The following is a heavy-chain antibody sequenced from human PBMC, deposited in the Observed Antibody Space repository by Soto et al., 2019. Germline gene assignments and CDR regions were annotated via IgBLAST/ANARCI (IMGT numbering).Heavy chain of an antibody. J-gene: IGHJ6*02. V-gene: IGHV3-48*02. CDR3: ARDSPGRYCSSTSCPRMDV. Sequence: EVQLVESGGGLVQPGGSLRLSCAAPGFTFSSYSMNWVRQAPGKGLEWVSYISNSSSTIYYADSVKGRFTISRDNAKNSLYLQMNSLRDEDTAVYYCARDSPGRYCSSTSCPRMDVWGQGTTVTVPS. D-gene: IGHD2-2*01. CDR2: ISNSSSTI. CDR1: GFTFSSYS.